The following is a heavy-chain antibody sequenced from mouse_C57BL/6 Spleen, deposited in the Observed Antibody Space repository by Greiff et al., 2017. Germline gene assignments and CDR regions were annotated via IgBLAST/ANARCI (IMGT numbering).Heavy chain of an antibody. CDR3: AREGGYDDPDY. CDR2: ISSGSSTI. V-gene: IGHV5-17*01. D-gene: IGHD2-2*01. J-gene: IGHJ2*01. Sequence: EVKVVESGGGLVKPGGSLKLSCAASGFTFSDYGMHWVRQAPEKGLEWVAYISSGSSTIYYADTVKGRFTISRDNAKNTLFLQMTSLRSEDTAMYYCAREGGYDDPDYWGQGTTLTVSS. CDR1: GFTFSDYG.